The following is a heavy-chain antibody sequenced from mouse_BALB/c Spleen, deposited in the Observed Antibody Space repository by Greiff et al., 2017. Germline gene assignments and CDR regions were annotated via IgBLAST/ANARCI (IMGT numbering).Heavy chain of an antibody. D-gene: IGHD1-2*01. J-gene: IGHJ1*01. V-gene: IGHV3-5*02. CDR2: IYYSGTI. CDR1: GISITTGNYR. Sequence: EVKLMESGPGLVKPSQTVSLTCTVTGISITTGNYRWSWIRQFPGNKLEWIGYIYYSGTITYNPSLTSRTTITRDTSKNQFFLEMNSLTAEDTATYYCARDLHYYGYFDVWGAGTTVTVSS. CDR3: ARDLHYYGYFDV.